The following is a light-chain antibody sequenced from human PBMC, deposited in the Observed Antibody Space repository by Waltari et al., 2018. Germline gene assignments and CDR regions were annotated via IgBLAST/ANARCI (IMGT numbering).Light chain of an antibody. V-gene: IGKV3-20*01. CDR3: QHYVRLPAT. Sequence: EVLLTQSPGTLSLSPGERATLSCRASQSVGRSSAWYQQKPGQAPRLLIYGASTRFTGIPDRFSGSGSGTDFSLTISRLEPEDFAVYYCQHYVRLPATFGQGTTVEIK. J-gene: IGKJ1*01. CDR1: QSVGRS. CDR2: GAS.